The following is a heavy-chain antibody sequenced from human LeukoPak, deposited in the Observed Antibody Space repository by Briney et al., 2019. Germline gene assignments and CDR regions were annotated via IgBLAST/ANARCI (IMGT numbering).Heavy chain of an antibody. CDR3: ARLLPLCSGDSCYSWYFDY. Sequence: SGTLSLTCAVSGASISSNNWWSWVRQPPGTGLEWLGEIYHSGSTKYNPSLKSRVTISLDESKNQFSLNLRSVTAADTAVYYCARLLPLCSGDSCYSWYFDYWGQGTLVTVSS. D-gene: IGHD2-15*01. CDR2: IYHSGST. J-gene: IGHJ4*02. CDR1: GASISSNNW. V-gene: IGHV4-4*02.